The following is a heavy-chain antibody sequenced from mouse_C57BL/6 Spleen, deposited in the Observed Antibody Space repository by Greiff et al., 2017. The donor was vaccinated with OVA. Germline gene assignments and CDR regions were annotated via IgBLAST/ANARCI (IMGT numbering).Heavy chain of an antibody. J-gene: IGHJ4*01. V-gene: IGHV7-3*01. CDR3: ARYCHWDDAMDY. CDR1: GFTFTDYY. Sequence: DVMLVESGGGLVQPGGSLSLSCAASGFTFTDYYMSWVRQPPGKALEWLGFIRNKANGYTTEYSASVKGRFTISRDNSQSILYLQMNALRAEDSATYYCARYCHWDDAMDYWGQGTSVTVSS. D-gene: IGHD4-1*01. CDR2: IRNKANGYTT.